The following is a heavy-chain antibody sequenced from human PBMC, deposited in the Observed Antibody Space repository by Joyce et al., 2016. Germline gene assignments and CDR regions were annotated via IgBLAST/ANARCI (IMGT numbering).Heavy chain of an antibody. CDR2: ISAYKGNT. D-gene: IGHD3-22*01. J-gene: IGHJ3*02. CDR1: GYTFTSYG. CDR3: ARGPHITMIVVVIDAFDI. V-gene: IGHV1-18*01. Sequence: QVQLVQSGAEVKKPGASVKVSCKASGYTFTSYGITWGRQAPGQGLEWMGGISAYKGNTNYAQQIQGRVTMTTDTSTSTVDMELKRLTSDDTAVYYCARGPHITMIVVVIDAFDIWGQGTMVTVSS.